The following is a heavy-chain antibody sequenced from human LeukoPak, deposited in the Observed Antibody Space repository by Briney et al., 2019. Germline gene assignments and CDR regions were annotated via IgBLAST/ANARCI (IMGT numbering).Heavy chain of an antibody. CDR3: ARGGGYSEDSSDLDAFDI. V-gene: IGHV3-30-3*01. D-gene: IGHD3-22*01. CDR2: ISYDGSNK. Sequence: GGSLRLSCAASGFTFSSYAMHWVRQAPGKGLEWVAVISYDGSNKYYADSVKGRFTISRDNSKNTLYLQMNTLRADDTAVYYCARGGGYSEDSSDLDAFDIWGQGTMVTVSS. J-gene: IGHJ3*02. CDR1: GFTFSSYA.